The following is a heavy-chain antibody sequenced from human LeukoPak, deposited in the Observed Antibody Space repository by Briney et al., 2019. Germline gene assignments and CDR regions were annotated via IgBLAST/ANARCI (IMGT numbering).Heavy chain of an antibody. CDR2: IYYSGST. Sequence: SETLSLTCTVSGGSISTTSYYWGWIRQPPGKGLEWLGSIYYSGSTYYNPPLKSRVTMSVDTSKNQFSLKLSSVTAADTAMYFCARARGITIFGVVDFDYWGQGTLVTVSS. J-gene: IGHJ4*02. D-gene: IGHD3-3*01. CDR1: GGSISTTSYY. CDR3: ARARGITIFGVVDFDY. V-gene: IGHV4-39*01.